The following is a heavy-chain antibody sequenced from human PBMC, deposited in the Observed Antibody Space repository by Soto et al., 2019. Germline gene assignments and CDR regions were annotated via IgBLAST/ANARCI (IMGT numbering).Heavy chain of an antibody. Sequence: PGGSLRLSCAASGYTFSSYAMSWVRQAPGKGLEWVSAISGSGGSTYYADSVKGRFTISRDNSKNTLYLQMNSLRAEDTAVYYCAKDARYYDSSLRGRFDYWGQGTLVTVSS. D-gene: IGHD3-22*01. J-gene: IGHJ4*02. CDR2: ISGSGGST. CDR1: GYTFSSYA. CDR3: AKDARYYDSSLRGRFDY. V-gene: IGHV3-23*01.